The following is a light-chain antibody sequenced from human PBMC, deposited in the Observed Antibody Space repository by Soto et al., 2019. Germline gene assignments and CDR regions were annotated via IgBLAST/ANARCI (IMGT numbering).Light chain of an antibody. CDR1: QSVSNN. Sequence: EIVMTQSPATLSVFPGERATLSCRASQSVSNNLAWYQQRPGQAPRLLIYGASTRATGIPATFSGSGSGTEFTLTISSLQSEDFAVYYCQQYNNWPLYTFGQGTKLEIK. CDR2: GAS. V-gene: IGKV3-15*01. CDR3: QQYNNWPLYT. J-gene: IGKJ2*01.